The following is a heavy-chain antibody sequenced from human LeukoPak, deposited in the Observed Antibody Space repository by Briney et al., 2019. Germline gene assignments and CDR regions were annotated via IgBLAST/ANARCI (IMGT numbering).Heavy chain of an antibody. CDR1: GFTFSSYA. Sequence: PAGSLRLSCAASGFTFSSYAMSWVRQAPGKGLEWVSAISGSGGSTYYADSVKGRFTISRDNARNSLYLQMSSLTAEDTAVYYCAGPPQAGPFDYWGQGTLVTVSS. J-gene: IGHJ4*02. CDR2: ISGSGGST. D-gene: IGHD6-19*01. CDR3: AGPPQAGPFDY. V-gene: IGHV3-23*01.